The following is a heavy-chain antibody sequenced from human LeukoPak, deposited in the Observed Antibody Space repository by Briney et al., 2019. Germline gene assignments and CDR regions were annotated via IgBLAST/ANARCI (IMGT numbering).Heavy chain of an antibody. CDR1: GYTFTSYY. CDR2: INPSGGST. D-gene: IGHD5-24*01. Sequence: ASVKVSCKASGYTFTSYYMHWVRQAPGQGLERMGIINPSGGSTSYAQKFQGRVTMTRDTSTSTVYMELSSLRSEDTAVYYCARGGSVEMATITFDYWGQGTLVTVSS. V-gene: IGHV1-46*01. J-gene: IGHJ4*02. CDR3: ARGGSVEMATITFDY.